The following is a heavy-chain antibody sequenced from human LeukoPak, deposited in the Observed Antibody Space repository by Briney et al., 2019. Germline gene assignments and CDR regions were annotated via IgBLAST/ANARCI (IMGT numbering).Heavy chain of an antibody. J-gene: IGHJ4*02. V-gene: IGHV1-2*02. D-gene: IGHD3-22*01. CDR1: GYTFTRYG. CDR2: INPNSGGT. CDR3: AREGRGYYDSSGIPNIDY. Sequence: ASVKVSCKASGYTFTRYGLCWVRQAPGQGLEWMGWINPNSGGTNYAQKFQGRVTMTRDTSISTAYMELSRLRSDDTAVYYCAREGRGYYDSSGIPNIDYWGQGTLVTVSS.